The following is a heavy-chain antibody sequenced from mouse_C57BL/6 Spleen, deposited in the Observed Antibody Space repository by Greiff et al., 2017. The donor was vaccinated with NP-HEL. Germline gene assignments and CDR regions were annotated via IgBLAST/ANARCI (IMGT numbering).Heavy chain of an antibody. CDR3: ARDNSNYEGYFDV. V-gene: IGHV5-4*01. D-gene: IGHD2-5*01. CDR1: GFTFSSYA. J-gene: IGHJ1*03. Sequence: EVMLVESGGGLVKPGGSLKLSCAASGFTFSSYAMSWVRQTPEKRLEWVATISDGGSYTYYPDNVKGRFTISRDSAKNNLYLQMSHLKSEDTAMYYCARDNSNYEGYFDVWGTRTTVTVSS. CDR2: ISDGGSYT.